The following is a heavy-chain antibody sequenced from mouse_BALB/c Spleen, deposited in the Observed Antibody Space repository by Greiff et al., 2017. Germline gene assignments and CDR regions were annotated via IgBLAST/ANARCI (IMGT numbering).Heavy chain of an antibody. CDR3: ARSFYGYGAMDY. D-gene: IGHD1-2*01. CDR2: IDPYNGGT. J-gene: IGHJ4*01. CDR1: GYAFTSYN. Sequence: VQLQQPGPELVKPGASVKVSCKASGYAFTSYNMYWVKQSHGKSLEWIGYIDPYNGGTSYNQKFKGKATLTVDKSSSTAYMHLNTLTSEDSAVYYCARSFYGYGAMDYWGQGTSVTVSS. V-gene: IGHV1S135*01.